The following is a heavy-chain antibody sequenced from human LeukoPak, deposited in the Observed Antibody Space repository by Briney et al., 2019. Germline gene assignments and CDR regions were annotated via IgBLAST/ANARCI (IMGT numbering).Heavy chain of an antibody. CDR2: ISSSSYI. CDR3: ARGFYSSSWYGLLLDY. CDR1: GFTFSSYS. J-gene: IGHJ4*02. Sequence: GGSLRLSCAASGFTFSSYSMNWVRQAPGKGLEWVSSISSSSYIYYADSVKGRFTISRDNAKNSLYLQMNSLRAEDTAVYYCARGFYSSSWYGLLLDYWGQGTLVTVSS. D-gene: IGHD6-13*01. V-gene: IGHV3-21*01.